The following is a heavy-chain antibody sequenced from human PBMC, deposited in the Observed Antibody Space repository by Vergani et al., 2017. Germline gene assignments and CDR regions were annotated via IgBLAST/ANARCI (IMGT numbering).Heavy chain of an antibody. V-gene: IGHV3-15*07. CDR3: TTEPRYCGDGSCYWLRDHHYSGMDV. CDR2: IKSTFDRGTT. D-gene: IGHD2-21*01. Sequence: EVQLVESGGGIVKSGGSLRLSCVASGFSFRNAWMHWVRRTPGKGLKWVGRIKSTFDRGTTDYAAAVKGRFTISRDDSNNTLFLQMNGLKTEDIGVYYGTTEPRYCGDGSCYWLRDHHYSGMDVWGQGATVTVSS. CDR1: GFSFRNAW. J-gene: IGHJ6*02.